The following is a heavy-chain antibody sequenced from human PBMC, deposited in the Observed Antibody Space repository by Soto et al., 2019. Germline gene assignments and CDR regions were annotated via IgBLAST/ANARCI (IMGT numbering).Heavy chain of an antibody. J-gene: IGHJ6*02. V-gene: IGHV1-69*13. CDR3: ATENEVRGAPYYYYYGMDV. CDR2: IIPIFGTA. Sequence: SVKVSCKASGYTFTGYYMHWVRQAPGQGLEWMGGIIPIFGTANYAQKFQGRVTITADESTSTAYMELSSLRSEDTAVYYCATENEVRGAPYYYYYGMDVWGQGTTVTVSS. CDR1: GYTFTGYY. D-gene: IGHD3-10*01.